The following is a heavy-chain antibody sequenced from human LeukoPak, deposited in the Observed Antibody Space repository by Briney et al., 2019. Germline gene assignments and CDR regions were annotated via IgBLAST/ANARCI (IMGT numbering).Heavy chain of an antibody. CDR3: VGNDYVWGSYPGYPYYFDY. D-gene: IGHD3-16*02. Sequence: PSETLSLTCAVSGGSISSGGYSWSWIRQPPGKGLEWIGYIYHSGSTYYNPSPKSRVTISVDTSKNQFSLKLSSVTAADTAVYYCVGNDYVWGSYPGYPYYFDYWGQGTLVTVSS. J-gene: IGHJ4*02. CDR1: GGSISSGGYS. V-gene: IGHV4-30-2*01. CDR2: IYHSGST.